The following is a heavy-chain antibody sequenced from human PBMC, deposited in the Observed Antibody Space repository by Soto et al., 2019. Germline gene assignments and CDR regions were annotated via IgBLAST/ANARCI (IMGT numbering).Heavy chain of an antibody. D-gene: IGHD3-3*01. V-gene: IGHV1-2*02. CDR1: GYTFTGNH. CDR2: VNPDNGGT. Sequence: ASVKVSCKASGYTFTGNHIHWVRQAPGQGLEWMGWVNPDNGGTTSAEKFQGRVTMTRDTSVTTAYMELYRLTSDDTAVYYCARDPRPPSGWLGFWEYGMDVWGQGTTVTVSS. J-gene: IGHJ6*02. CDR3: ARDPRPPSGWLGFWEYGMDV.